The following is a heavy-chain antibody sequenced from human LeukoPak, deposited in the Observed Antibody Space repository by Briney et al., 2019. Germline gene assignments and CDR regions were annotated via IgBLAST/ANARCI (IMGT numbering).Heavy chain of an antibody. J-gene: IGHJ4*02. Sequence: GGSLRLSCAASGFTFSSYALSWVRQAPGKGLEWVSGITDSGTGTYYADSVKGRFTISRDNSKNTVYLQMSSLRAEDTAVYYCARGGIDYWGQGTLVTVSS. CDR3: ARGGIDY. CDR1: GFTFSSYA. CDR2: ITDSGTGT. V-gene: IGHV3-23*01.